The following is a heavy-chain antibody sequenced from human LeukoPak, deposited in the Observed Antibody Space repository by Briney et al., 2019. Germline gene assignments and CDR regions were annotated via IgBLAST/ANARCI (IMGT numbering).Heavy chain of an antibody. CDR3: ARVGDWNDLVY. V-gene: IGHV4-4*07. CDR2: IYPSGGT. Sequence: SETLSLTCTVSGGSISGFYWSWIRQPAGKGLEWIGRIYPSGGTNYNPSLKGRVTISVDTSKNQFSLKLSSVTAADTAVYYCARVGDWNDLVYWGQGTLVTVSS. J-gene: IGHJ4*02. CDR1: GGSISGFY. D-gene: IGHD1-1*01.